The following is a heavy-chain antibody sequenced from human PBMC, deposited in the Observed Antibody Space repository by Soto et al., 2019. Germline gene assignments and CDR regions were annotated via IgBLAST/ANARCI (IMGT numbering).Heavy chain of an antibody. CDR3: AKGLRTTIYGAFDI. CDR1: GFTFSGYA. V-gene: IGHV3-30*18. J-gene: IGHJ3*02. Sequence: QVQLMESGGGVVQPGRSLRLSCAVSGFTFSGYAMHWVRQAPGKGLEWVAVISYDGSNEYYADAVKGRFTISRDNSQNTLYLQMNSLRAEDTALYYCAKGLRTTIYGAFDIWGQGTMVIVSS. D-gene: IGHD3-10*01. CDR2: ISYDGSNE.